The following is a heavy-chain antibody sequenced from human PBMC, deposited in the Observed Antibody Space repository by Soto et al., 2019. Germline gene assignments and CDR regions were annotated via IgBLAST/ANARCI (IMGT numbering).Heavy chain of an antibody. D-gene: IGHD3-22*01. J-gene: IGHJ3*02. Sequence: EVQWLESGGGLRQPGGSLRLSCVASGYNFNKYAVSWVRQAPGKGLEWVSAIGTSGDNTYYTDSVKGRFTISRDNSKNMLYLQMDSLTAEDTAVYYCARRAYYFDDTGSHAFDIWGQGTRVTVSS. V-gene: IGHV3-23*01. CDR2: IGTSGDNT. CDR1: GYNFNKYA. CDR3: ARRAYYFDDTGSHAFDI.